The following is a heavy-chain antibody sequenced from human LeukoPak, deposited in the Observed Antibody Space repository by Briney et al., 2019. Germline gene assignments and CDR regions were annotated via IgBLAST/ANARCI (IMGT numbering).Heavy chain of an antibody. V-gene: IGHV4-34*01. CDR2: INHSGST. D-gene: IGHD6-13*01. Sequence: PSETLSLTCAVYGGSLSGYYWSWIRQPPGKGLEWIGEINHSGSTNYNPSLKSRVTISVDTSKNQFSLKLSSVTAADTAVYYCAGIAAAGTDYWGQGTLVTVSS. J-gene: IGHJ4*02. CDR3: AGIAAAGTDY. CDR1: GGSLSGYY.